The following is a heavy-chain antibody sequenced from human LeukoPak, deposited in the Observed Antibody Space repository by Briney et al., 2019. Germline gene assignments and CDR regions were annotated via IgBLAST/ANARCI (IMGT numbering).Heavy chain of an antibody. CDR2: IIPIFGTA. Sequence: SVKVSCKASGGTFSSYAISWVRQAPGQGLEWMGGIIPIFGTANYAQKFQGRVTITADKSTSTAYMELSSLRSEDTAVYYCARSGGSGSYYARYYYYYMGVWGKGTTVTVSS. D-gene: IGHD3-10*01. J-gene: IGHJ6*03. V-gene: IGHV1-69*06. CDR1: GGTFSSYA. CDR3: ARSGGSGSYYARYYYYYMGV.